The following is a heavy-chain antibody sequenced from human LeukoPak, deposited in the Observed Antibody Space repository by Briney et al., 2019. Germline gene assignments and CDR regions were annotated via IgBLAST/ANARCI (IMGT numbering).Heavy chain of an antibody. CDR3: ARHPFQYPFDH. CDR2: IYHSGHT. Sequence: PSETLSLTCTVSGGSISSYYWSWIRQSPGKGLEWIGYIYHSGHTMSNPSLKSRVSLSLDTSNNQFSLKLSSVTAADTAVYYCARHPFQYPFDHWGQGTMVSVSS. J-gene: IGHJ5*02. CDR1: GGSISSYY. V-gene: IGHV4-59*08. D-gene: IGHD2/OR15-2a*01.